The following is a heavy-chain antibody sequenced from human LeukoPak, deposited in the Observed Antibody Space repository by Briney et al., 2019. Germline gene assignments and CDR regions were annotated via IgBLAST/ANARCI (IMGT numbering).Heavy chain of an antibody. Sequence: GGSLRLSCAASGFTYSSYWMTWVRQAPGKGLEWVANIKQDGSAKYYVDSVEGRFFISRDNAKNSLYLQMNSLRAEDTAVYYCVRQYNSSWLQFFECWGQGTLVTVSA. V-gene: IGHV3-7*04. J-gene: IGHJ4*02. D-gene: IGHD6-13*01. CDR1: GFTYSSYW. CDR2: IKQDGSAK. CDR3: VRQYNSSWLQFFEC.